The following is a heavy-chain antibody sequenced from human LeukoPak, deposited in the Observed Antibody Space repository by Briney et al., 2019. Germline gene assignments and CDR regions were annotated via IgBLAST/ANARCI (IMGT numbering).Heavy chain of an antibody. V-gene: IGHV1-2*02. CDR3: ARFGAPQWSGAPLGINAFDM. Sequence: ASVKVSCKASGAPFSNYAISWVRQAPGQGLEWMGWISPNNGDTRNAQKFQGRVTMTRDTSITTVYMELSRLRSDDTAVYYCARFGAPQWSGAPLGINAFDMWGQGTMVTVSS. CDR2: ISPNNGDT. D-gene: IGHD3-16*01. CDR1: GAPFSNYA. J-gene: IGHJ3*02.